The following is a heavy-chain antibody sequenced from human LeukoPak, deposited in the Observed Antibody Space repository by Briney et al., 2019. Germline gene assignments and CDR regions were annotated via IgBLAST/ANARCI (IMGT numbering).Heavy chain of an antibody. V-gene: IGHV3-23*01. CDR3: AKGYYYDSSGYELDY. J-gene: IGHJ4*02. CDR2: ISGSGGST. Sequence: GGSLRLSCAASGFTFSSYAMSWVRQAPGKGLEWVSAISGSGGSTYYADSVKGRFTISRDNSKNTLYLQMNSLRAEDTAVYYCAKGYYYDSSGYELDYWGQGTLVTVSS. CDR1: GFTFSSYA. D-gene: IGHD3-22*01.